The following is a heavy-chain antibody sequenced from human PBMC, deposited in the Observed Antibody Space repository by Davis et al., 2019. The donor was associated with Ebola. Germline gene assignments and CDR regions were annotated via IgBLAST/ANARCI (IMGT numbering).Heavy chain of an antibody. D-gene: IGHD1-1*01. CDR3: ARVSSDWNHDY. V-gene: IGHV4-38-2*02. CDR2: LHYSGYT. CDR1: GYFIISDYY. J-gene: IGHJ4*02. Sequence: MPSETLSLTCSVSGYFIISDYYWGWVRQPPGKGLEWIGSLHYSGYTYYNPSLKSRVTISVDTSKNQISLNVSSVTAADTAVYYCARVSSDWNHDYWSQGTLVTVSS.